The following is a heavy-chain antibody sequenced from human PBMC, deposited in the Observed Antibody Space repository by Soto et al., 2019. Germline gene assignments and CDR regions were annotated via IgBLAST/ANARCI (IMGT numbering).Heavy chain of an antibody. CDR3: AKSVYNWNDGFFDY. D-gene: IGHD1-1*01. Sequence: GGSLRLSCAASGFTFSSYGMHWVRQAPGRGLEWVAIISYDEINKYYADSVKGRFTISRDNSKNTLYLQMNSLRAEDTAVYYCAKSVYNWNDGFFDYWGQGTLVTVSS. J-gene: IGHJ4*02. V-gene: IGHV3-30*18. CDR1: GFTFSSYG. CDR2: ISYDEINK.